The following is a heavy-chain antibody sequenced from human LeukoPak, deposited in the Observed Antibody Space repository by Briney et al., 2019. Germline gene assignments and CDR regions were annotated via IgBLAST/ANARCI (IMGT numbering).Heavy chain of an antibody. J-gene: IGHJ4*02. CDR1: GYTFTSYG. CDR2: ISAYNGNT. D-gene: IGHD2-2*01. Sequence: ASVKVSCKASGYTFTSYGISWVRQAPGQGLEWMGWISAYNGNTNYAQKLQGRVTMTTDTSTSTAYMELSSLRSEDTAVYYCARSSVPAAAASFDYWGQGTLVTVSS. V-gene: IGHV1-18*01. CDR3: ARSSVPAAAASFDY.